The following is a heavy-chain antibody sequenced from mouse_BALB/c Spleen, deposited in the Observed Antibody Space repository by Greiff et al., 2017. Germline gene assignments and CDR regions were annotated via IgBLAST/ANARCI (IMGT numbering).Heavy chain of an antibody. D-gene: IGHD2-4*01. J-gene: IGHJ3*01. Sequence: VQVVESGAELVKPGASVKMSCKASGYTFTSYWMHWVQQRPGQGLEWIGYINPSTGYTEYNQKFKDKATLTADKSSSTAYMQLSSLTSEDSAVYYCARSTVITSWFDYWGQGTTVTVSA. CDR1: GYTFTSYW. V-gene: IGHV1-7*01. CDR2: INPSTGYT. CDR3: ARSTVITSWFDY.